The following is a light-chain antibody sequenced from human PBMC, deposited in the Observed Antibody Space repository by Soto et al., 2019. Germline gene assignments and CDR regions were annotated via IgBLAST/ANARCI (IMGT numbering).Light chain of an antibody. V-gene: IGKV1-13*02. CDR3: QQLNSYPLT. CDR1: QGISNE. Sequence: AIQMTQSPSSLSASVGDRVTIACRASQGISNELGWYQQKPGKAPKLLIYDASNLDIGVPSRFSGSGSGAEFTLTISSLQPEDFATYYCQQLNSYPLTFGGGTKVDIK. CDR2: DAS. J-gene: IGKJ4*01.